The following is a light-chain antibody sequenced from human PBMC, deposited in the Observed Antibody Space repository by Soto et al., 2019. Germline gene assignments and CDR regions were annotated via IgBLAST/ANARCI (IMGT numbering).Light chain of an antibody. Sequence: DIVMTQSPDSLTVSLGERATINCKSSQSILYSSTNKNYLAWYQQNPGQPPKLLIYWASTRESGVPDRFSGSGSGRDFTLSMCSLHPQDVAVYYCHQYYSTPYTFGQRTKLVIK. CDR1: QSILYSSTNKNY. CDR3: HQYYSTPYT. J-gene: IGKJ2*01. CDR2: WAS. V-gene: IGKV4-1*01.